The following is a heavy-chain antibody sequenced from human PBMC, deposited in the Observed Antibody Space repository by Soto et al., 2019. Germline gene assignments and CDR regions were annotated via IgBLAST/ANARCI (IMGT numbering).Heavy chain of an antibody. CDR1: GGSISSSNW. J-gene: IGHJ2*01. CDR2: IYHSGST. Sequence: QVQLQESGPGLVKPSGTLSLTCAVSGGSISSSNWWSWVRQPPGQGLEWIGEIYHSGSTNYNPSLKSRVTISVDKSKNQFSLKLSSVTAADTAVYYCATRGIAAADWYFDLWGRGTLVTVSS. V-gene: IGHV4-4*02. CDR3: ATRGIAAADWYFDL. D-gene: IGHD6-13*01.